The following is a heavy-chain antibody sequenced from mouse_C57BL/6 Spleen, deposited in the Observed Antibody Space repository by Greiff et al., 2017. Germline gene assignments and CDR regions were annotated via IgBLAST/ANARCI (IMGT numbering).Heavy chain of an antibody. Sequence: QVQLQQPGAELVRPGSSVKLSCKASGYTFTSYWMDWVKQRPGQGLEWIGNIYPSDSETHYNQKFKDKATLTVDKSSSTAYMQLSSLTSEDSAVYYCARGADWDVGFAYWGQGTLVTVSA. V-gene: IGHV1-61*01. CDR1: GYTFTSYW. CDR3: ARGADWDVGFAY. J-gene: IGHJ3*01. CDR2: IYPSDSET. D-gene: IGHD4-1*01.